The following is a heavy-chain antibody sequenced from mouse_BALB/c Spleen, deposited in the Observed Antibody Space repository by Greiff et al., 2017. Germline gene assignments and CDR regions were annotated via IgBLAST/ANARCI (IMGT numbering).Heavy chain of an antibody. CDR2: ISSGSSTI. J-gene: IGHJ1*01. Sequence: DVMLVESGGGLVQPGGSRKLSCAASGFTFSSFGMHWVRQAPEKGLEWVAYISSGSSTIYYADTVKGRFTISRDNPKNTLFLQMTSLRSEDTAMYYCARGHYGSSYGYCDVWGAGTTVTVSS. CDR3: ARGHYGSSYGYCDV. D-gene: IGHD1-1*01. CDR1: GFTFSSFG. V-gene: IGHV5-17*02.